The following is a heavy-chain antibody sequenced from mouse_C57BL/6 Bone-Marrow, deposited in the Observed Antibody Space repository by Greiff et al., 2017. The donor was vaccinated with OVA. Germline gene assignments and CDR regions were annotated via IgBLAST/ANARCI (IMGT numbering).Heavy chain of an antibody. V-gene: IGHV1-50*01. CDR1: GYTFTSYW. CDR3: ERERSSLTLAWFAY. J-gene: IGHJ3*01. Sequence: QVQLQQPGAELVKPGASVKLSCKASGYTFTSYWMQWVQQRPGQGLEWIGEIDTSDSYTNYNQTFKGKATLSVDTSTSTAYMQLSSLTSEDSAVYYCERERSSLTLAWFAYWGQGTLVTVSA. D-gene: IGHD6-2*01. CDR2: IDTSDSYT.